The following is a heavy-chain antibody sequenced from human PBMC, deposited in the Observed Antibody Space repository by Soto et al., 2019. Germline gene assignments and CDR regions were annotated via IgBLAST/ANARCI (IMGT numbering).Heavy chain of an antibody. CDR2: IYPSDSDT. CDR1: VYTVSIYW. D-gene: IGHD4-17*01. V-gene: IGHV5-51*01. Sequence: PWESRKICCEFSVYTVSIYWIGWLRQRPGKGLEWMGIIYPSDSDTRYSPSFQGQVTISADQSINTAYLQWDSLKASDTAIYYCARPANTVADHFDLWGQGTPVTVSS. CDR3: ARPANTVADHFDL. J-gene: IGHJ4*02.